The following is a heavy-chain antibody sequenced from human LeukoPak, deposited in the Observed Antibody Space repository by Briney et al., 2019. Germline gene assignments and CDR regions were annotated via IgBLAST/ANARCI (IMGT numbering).Heavy chain of an antibody. CDR1: GYTFTSYG. J-gene: IGHJ4*02. Sequence: ASVKVSCRASGYTFTSYGISWVRQAPGQRLEWMGWISAYNGNTNYAQKLQGRVTMTTDTSTSTAYMELRSLRSDDTAVYYCARKVGQEKWLRYFDYWGQGTLVTVSS. CDR3: ARKVGQEKWLRYFDY. V-gene: IGHV1-18*01. CDR2: ISAYNGNT. D-gene: IGHD5-12*01.